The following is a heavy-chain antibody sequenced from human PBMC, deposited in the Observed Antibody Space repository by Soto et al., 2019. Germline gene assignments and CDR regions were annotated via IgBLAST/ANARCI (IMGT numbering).Heavy chain of an antibody. D-gene: IGHD6-19*01. V-gene: IGHV3-11*01. CDR3: ARTATVAGTYFWFDP. CDR2: ISSSGSTI. CDR1: VFPFSDYY. Sequence: WGSLTLSCSASVFPFSDYYMSWIRQAPGKGLEWVSYISSSGSTIYYADSVKGRFTISRDNAKNSLYLQMNSLRAEDTAVYYCARTATVAGTYFWFDPWGQGTLVTVSS. J-gene: IGHJ5*02.